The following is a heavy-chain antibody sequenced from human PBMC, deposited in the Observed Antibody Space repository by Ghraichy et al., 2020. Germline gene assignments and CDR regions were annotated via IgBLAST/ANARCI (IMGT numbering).Heavy chain of an antibody. CDR1: GFTFDDYA. V-gene: IGHV3-9*01. Sequence: SLNISCAASGFTFDDYAMHWVRQAPGKGLEWVSGISWNSGSIGYADSVKGRFTISRDNAKNSLYLQMNSLRAEDTALYYCAKDLRSSYDSSGSYFDYWGQGTLVTVSS. J-gene: IGHJ4*02. CDR2: ISWNSGSI. D-gene: IGHD3-22*01. CDR3: AKDLRSSYDSSGSYFDY.